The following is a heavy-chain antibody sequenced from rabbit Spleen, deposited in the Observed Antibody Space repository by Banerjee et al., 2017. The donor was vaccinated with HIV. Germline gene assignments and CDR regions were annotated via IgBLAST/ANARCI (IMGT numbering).Heavy chain of an antibody. Sequence: QEQLEESGGDLVKPEGSLTLTCTASGFSFSSGYYMCWVRQAPGKGLEWIGCIYPSNGHTYYAGWAKGRFTISKTSSTTVTLQMTSLTAADTATYFCARDTGSSFSSYGMDLWGQGTLVTVS. CDR3: ARDTGSSFSSYGMDL. V-gene: IGHV1S45*01. CDR1: GFSFSSGYY. D-gene: IGHD8-1*01. J-gene: IGHJ6*01. CDR2: IYPSNGHT.